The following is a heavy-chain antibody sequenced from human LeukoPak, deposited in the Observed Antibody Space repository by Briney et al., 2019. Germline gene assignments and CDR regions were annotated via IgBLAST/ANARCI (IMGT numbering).Heavy chain of an antibody. CDR3: ASPGEYCGGDCYFDY. CDR2: IYPGDSDT. CDR1: GYRFTSYW. Sequence: GESLQISCKGSGYRFTSYWIGWVRQMPGKGLEWMGIIYPGDSDTRYSPSFQGQVTISADKSISTAYLQWSSLKASDTAMYYCASPGEYCGGDCYFDYWGQGTLVTVPS. V-gene: IGHV5-51*01. J-gene: IGHJ4*02. D-gene: IGHD2-21*02.